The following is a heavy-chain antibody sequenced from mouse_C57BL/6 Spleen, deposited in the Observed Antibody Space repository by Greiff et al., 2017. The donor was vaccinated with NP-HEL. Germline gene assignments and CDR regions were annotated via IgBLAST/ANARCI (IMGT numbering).Heavy chain of an antibody. Sequence: EVQLQQSGPELVKPGASVKMSCKASGYTFTDYNMHWVKQSHGKSLEWIGYINPNNGGTSYNQKFKGKATLTVNKSSSTAYMELRSLTSEDSAVYYCARGHYGSSYYFDYWGQGTTLTVSS. CDR3: ARGHYGSSYYFDY. CDR2: INPNNGGT. D-gene: IGHD1-1*01. CDR1: GYTFTDYN. J-gene: IGHJ2*01. V-gene: IGHV1-22*01.